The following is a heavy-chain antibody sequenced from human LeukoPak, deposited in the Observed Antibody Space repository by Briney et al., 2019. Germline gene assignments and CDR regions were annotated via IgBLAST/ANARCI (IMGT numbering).Heavy chain of an antibody. Sequence: GASVKVSCKASGYIFTSYYIHWVRQAPGQGLEWMGIINPKGASTSYAEKFQGRVTMTRDTSTSTLYMELSSLRSEDTVVYYCATDYYGGPTRGQATLVTVSS. V-gene: IGHV1-46*01. CDR1: GYIFTSYY. J-gene: IGHJ4*02. D-gene: IGHD4-23*01. CDR2: INPKGAST. CDR3: ATDYYGGPT.